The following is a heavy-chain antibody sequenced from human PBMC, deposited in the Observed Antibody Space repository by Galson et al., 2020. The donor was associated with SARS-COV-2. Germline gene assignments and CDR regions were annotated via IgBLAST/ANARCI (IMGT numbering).Heavy chain of an antibody. V-gene: IGHV4-31*03. Sequence: SETLSLTCTVSGGSISSGGYYWSWIRQHPGKGLEWIGYIYYSGSTYYNPSLKSRVTISVDTSKNQFSLKLSSVTAADTAVYYCARVHVAARLPAWYFDYWGQGTLVTVSS. CDR3: ARVHVAARLPAWYFDY. D-gene: IGHD6-6*01. CDR1: GGSISSGGYY. J-gene: IGHJ4*02. CDR2: IYYSGST.